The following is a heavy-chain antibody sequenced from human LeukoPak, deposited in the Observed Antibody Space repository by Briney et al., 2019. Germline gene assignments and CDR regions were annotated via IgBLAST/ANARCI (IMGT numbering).Heavy chain of an antibody. CDR3: ATQGSSGWDDAFDI. Sequence: RGESLKISCKGSGYIFTTYWLGWVRQMPGKGLVWMGIIYPGDSDTRYSPSFQGQVTISADKSISTAYLQWSSLKASDTAMYYCATQGSSGWDDAFDIWGQGTMVTVSS. CDR1: GYIFTTYW. V-gene: IGHV5-51*01. D-gene: IGHD6-19*01. CDR2: IYPGDSDT. J-gene: IGHJ3*02.